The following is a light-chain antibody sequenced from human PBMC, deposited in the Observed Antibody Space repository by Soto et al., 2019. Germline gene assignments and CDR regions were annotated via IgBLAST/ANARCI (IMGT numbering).Light chain of an antibody. J-gene: IGKJ1*01. V-gene: IGKV1-5*01. Sequence: DIQMTQSPSTLSGSVGDRVTITCRASQSISNWLAWYQQKPGKAPKILIYDASSLESGVPSRFSGSGSGTEFSLTISSLQPDDFATYYCQQYNTYSFGQGTKVDI. CDR1: QSISNW. CDR3: QQYNTYS. CDR2: DAS.